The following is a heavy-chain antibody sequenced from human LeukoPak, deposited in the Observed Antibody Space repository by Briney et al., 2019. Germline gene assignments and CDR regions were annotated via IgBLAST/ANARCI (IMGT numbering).Heavy chain of an antibody. CDR1: GFTFSSYA. D-gene: IGHD2-2*01. CDR3: AKRYCSSATCFHSFDY. Sequence: PGGSLRLSCAASGFTFSSYAMSWVRQAPGKGLAWVSTINSNGGNTYYADSVKGRFTISRDNSRNTLSLQLDSLRAEDTAVYYCAKRYCSSATCFHSFDYWGQGILVAVSS. CDR2: INSNGGNT. V-gene: IGHV3-23*01. J-gene: IGHJ4*02.